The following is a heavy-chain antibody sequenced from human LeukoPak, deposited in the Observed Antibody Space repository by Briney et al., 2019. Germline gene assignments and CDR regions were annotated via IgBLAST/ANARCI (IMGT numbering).Heavy chain of an antibody. CDR1: GFTFSSYW. Sequence: PGGSLRLSCADSGFTFSSYWMSWVRQAPGKGLEWVSAISGSGGSTYYADSVKGRFTISRDNSKNTVYLQMNTLRAEDTAVYYCAKGTLYSGTYYFDYWGQGTLVTVSS. CDR3: AKGTLYSGTYYFDY. CDR2: ISGSGGST. J-gene: IGHJ4*02. D-gene: IGHD1-26*01. V-gene: IGHV3-23*01.